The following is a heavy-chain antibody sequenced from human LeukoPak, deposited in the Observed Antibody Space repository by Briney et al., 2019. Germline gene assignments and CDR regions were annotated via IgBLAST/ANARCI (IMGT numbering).Heavy chain of an antibody. V-gene: IGHV1-18*01. CDR1: GGTFSSYA. D-gene: IGHD1-14*01. CDR2: ISAYNGNT. J-gene: IGHJ4*02. CDR3: ARGAGSPDY. Sequence: ASVKVSCKASGGTFSSYAISWVRQATGQGLEWMGWISAYNGNTNYAQKLQGRVTMTTDTSTSTAYMGLRSLRSDDTAMYYCARGAGSPDYWGQGTLVTVSS.